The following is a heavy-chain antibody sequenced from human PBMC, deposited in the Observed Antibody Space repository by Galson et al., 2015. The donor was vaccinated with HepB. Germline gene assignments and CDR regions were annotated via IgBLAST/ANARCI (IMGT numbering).Heavy chain of an antibody. V-gene: IGHV3-7*03. Sequence: ALRLACAASGYTFTDYWMSWVRQAPGKGLEWVANINKDGNDKYYVDSVQGRFTVSSDNAKNSLYLQMTSLRVEDTALYYCARADALRTVDSWGQGALVTVSS. J-gene: IGHJ4*02. CDR1: GYTFTDYW. CDR2: INKDGNDK. CDR3: ARADALRTVDS.